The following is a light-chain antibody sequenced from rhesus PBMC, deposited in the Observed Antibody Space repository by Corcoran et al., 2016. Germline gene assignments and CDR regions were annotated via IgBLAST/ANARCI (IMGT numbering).Light chain of an antibody. V-gene: IGKV6-47*02. CDR2: YAS. CDR1: EGTSNY. J-gene: IGKJ4*01. Sequence: DIVMTQSPAFVSVTPGEKVTITCQASEGTSNYLHWYQQKPDQAPNFFIPYASQSISGVPSRFTGSGSGTEFTFTISSLEVEDAATYYCQQGNKHPTFGGGTKVELK. CDR3: QQGNKHPT.